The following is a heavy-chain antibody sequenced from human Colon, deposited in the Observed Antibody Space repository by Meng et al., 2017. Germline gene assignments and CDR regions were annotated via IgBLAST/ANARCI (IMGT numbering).Heavy chain of an antibody. CDR2: INPNSGGT. J-gene: IGHJ5*02. CDR1: GYTFTGYY. V-gene: IGHV1-2*06. CDR3: ARYGRGSGWSDGNNWFDP. Sequence: ASVKVSCKASGYTFTGYYMHWVRQAPGQGLEWMGRINPNSGGTNYAQKFQGRATMTRDTSISTAYMELSRLRSDDTAVYYCARYGRGSGWSDGNNWFDPWGQGTLVTVSS. D-gene: IGHD6-19*01.